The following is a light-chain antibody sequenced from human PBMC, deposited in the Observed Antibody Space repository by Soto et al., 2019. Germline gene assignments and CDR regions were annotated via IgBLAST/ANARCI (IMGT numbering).Light chain of an antibody. J-gene: IGKJ5*01. V-gene: IGKV3-20*01. Sequence: EIVLTQSPGTLSLSPVERATLSCMASQSVSSSYLAWYQQKPGQAPRLLIYGASSRATGIPDRFSGSGSGTDFTLTISRLEPEDFAVYYCQQYGSSPTFGQGTRLEIK. CDR1: QSVSSSY. CDR3: QQYGSSPT. CDR2: GAS.